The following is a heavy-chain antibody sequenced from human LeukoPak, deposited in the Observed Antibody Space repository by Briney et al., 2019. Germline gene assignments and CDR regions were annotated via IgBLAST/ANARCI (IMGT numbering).Heavy chain of an antibody. V-gene: IGHV4-31*03. D-gene: IGHD3-3*01. CDR2: IYSSGSY. CDR1: GGSISSGAYW. CDR3: ARAILTASGSVWYFDL. J-gene: IGHJ2*01. Sequence: PSQTLSLTCTVSGGSISSGAYWWTWIRQHPGKGLEWIGYIYSSGSYYYNPSLRSRVTMSVDTSENQFSLNLNSVTAADTALYYCARAILTASGSVWYFDLWGRYTLVTVSS.